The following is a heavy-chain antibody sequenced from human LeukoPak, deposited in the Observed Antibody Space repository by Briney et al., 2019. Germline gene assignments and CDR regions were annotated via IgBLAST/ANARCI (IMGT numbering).Heavy chain of an antibody. CDR2: IYYSGST. J-gene: IGHJ4*02. CDR3: ARHPSIPDY. Sequence: SETLSLTCTVSGGSISSSSYHWGWIRQPPEKGLEWIGTIYYSGSTYYNPSLKSRVTISIDTSKNQFSLKLSSVTAADTAVYYCARHPSIPDYWGQGTLVTVSS. V-gene: IGHV4-39*01. CDR1: GGSISSSSYH.